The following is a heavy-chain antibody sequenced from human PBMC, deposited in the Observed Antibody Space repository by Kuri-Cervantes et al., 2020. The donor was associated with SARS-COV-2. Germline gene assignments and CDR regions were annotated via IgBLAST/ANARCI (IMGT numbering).Heavy chain of an antibody. D-gene: IGHD2-2*01. J-gene: IGHJ6*02. CDR3: ARQADVGGYQLLQKYGMDV. CDR2: IDPSDSYT. CDR1: GYSFTSYW. V-gene: IGHV5-10-1*01. Sequence: GESLKISCKGSGYSFTSYWISWVRQMPGKGLEWMGRIDPSDSYTNYSPSFQGHVTISADKSISTAYLQWSSLKASDTAMYYCARQADVGGYQLLQKYGMDVWGQGTTVTVSS.